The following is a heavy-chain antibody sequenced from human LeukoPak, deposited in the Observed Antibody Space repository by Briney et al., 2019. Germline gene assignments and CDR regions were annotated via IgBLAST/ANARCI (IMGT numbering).Heavy chain of an antibody. CDR1: GYSFTDYY. CDR2: VYPNSDGT. D-gene: IGHD6-19*01. CDR3: ARPLADSSGWYYYFDY. V-gene: IGHV1-2*02. Sequence: ASVKVSCKASGYSFTDYYMHWLRQAPGQGLEWMGWVYPNSDGTNYAQKFQGRVTLTRDTSISTVYMEVSRLRSDDTAVYYCARPLADSSGWYYYFDYWGQGTLVTVS. J-gene: IGHJ4*02.